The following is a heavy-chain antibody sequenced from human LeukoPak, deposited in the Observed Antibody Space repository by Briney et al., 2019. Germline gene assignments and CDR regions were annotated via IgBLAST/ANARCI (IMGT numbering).Heavy chain of an antibody. J-gene: IGHJ3*02. V-gene: IGHV4-4*07. D-gene: IGHD3-10*01. CDR1: GGSISSYY. Sequence: SETLSLTCTVSGGSISSYYWSWIRQPAGKGLEWIGRIYTSGSTNYNPSLKSRVTMSVDTSKNQFSLKLSSVTAADTAVYYCARGGDQFGELWGGAFDIWGQGTMVTVSS. CDR2: IYTSGST. CDR3: ARGGDQFGELWGGAFDI.